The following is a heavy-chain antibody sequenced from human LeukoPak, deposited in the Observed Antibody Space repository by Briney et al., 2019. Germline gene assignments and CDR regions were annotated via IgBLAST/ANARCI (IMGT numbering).Heavy chain of an antibody. J-gene: IGHJ6*01. CDR2: ISNSSSYI. CDR3: ARAVVRGVNNYYGMDV. D-gene: IGHD3-10*01. V-gene: IGHV3-21*01. CDR1: GFTFSSYS. Sequence: GGSLRISCEASGFTFSSYSMNGVRQAPGKGLEWVSSISNSSSYIYYADSVKGRFTISRDNAKNSLYLQMNSLSAEDTAVYYCARAVVRGVNNYYGMDVWGQGTTVTVSS.